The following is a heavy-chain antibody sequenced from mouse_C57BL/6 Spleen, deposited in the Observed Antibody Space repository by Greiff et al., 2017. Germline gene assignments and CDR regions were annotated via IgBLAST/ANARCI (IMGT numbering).Heavy chain of an antibody. CDR2: IDPADGNT. Sequence: VQLQQSVAELVRPGASVKLSCTASGFNIKNTYMHWVKQRPEQGLEWIGRIDPADGNTKYAPKFQGKATITADPSSNTAYLQLSSLTSEDTAIYYCARSYYGSSGVMDYWGQGTSVTVSS. D-gene: IGHD1-1*01. J-gene: IGHJ4*01. V-gene: IGHV14-3*01. CDR3: ARSYYGSSGVMDY. CDR1: GFNIKNTY.